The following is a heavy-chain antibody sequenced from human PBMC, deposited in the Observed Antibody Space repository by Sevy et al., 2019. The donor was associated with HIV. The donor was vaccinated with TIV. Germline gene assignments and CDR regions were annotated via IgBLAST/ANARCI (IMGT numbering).Heavy chain of an antibody. Sequence: GGSLRLSCVTSGFSFSDYHMSWIRLAPGKGLEWISHITSSHGAKVYADSVRGLFDISRGNARKSVFLQMNRLQVEDTATYFCVGRRYRVGHSWSYFFDFWGQGTPVTVSS. D-gene: IGHD5-18*01. CDR3: VGRRYRVGHSWSYFFDF. CDR2: ITSSHGAK. J-gene: IGHJ4*02. V-gene: IGHV3-11*01. CDR1: GFSFSDYH.